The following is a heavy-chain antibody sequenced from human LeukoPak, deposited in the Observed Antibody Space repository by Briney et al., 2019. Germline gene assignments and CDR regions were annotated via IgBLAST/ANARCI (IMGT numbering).Heavy chain of an antibody. D-gene: IGHD3-3*02. CDR2: MKPNRCNT. J-gene: IGHJ4*02. CDR3: ARGRVTVSN. CDR1: GHTFNSYD. V-gene: IGHV1-8*01. Sequence: ASEKVLCRASGHTFNSYDINWVRQATGQGLEWMGWMKPNRCNTGYAQKSQGRATMTRNTSRSTAYMELSSLRSEDTAVYYGARGRVTVSNWGQGTLVTVSS.